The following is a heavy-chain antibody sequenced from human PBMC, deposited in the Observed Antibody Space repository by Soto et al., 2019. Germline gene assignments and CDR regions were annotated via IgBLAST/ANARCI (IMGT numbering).Heavy chain of an antibody. CDR3: ARGGSIVVVPAADGYYFDY. V-gene: IGHV6-1*01. J-gene: IGHJ4*02. Sequence: QTLSLTCAISGDSVSSNSAAWNWIRQSPSRGLEWLGRTYYRSKWYNDYAVSVKSRITINPDTSKNQFSLQLNSVTPEDTAVYYCARGGSIVVVPAADGYYFDYWGQGTLVTVSS. CDR2: TYYRSKWYN. CDR1: GDSVSSNSAA. D-gene: IGHD2-2*01.